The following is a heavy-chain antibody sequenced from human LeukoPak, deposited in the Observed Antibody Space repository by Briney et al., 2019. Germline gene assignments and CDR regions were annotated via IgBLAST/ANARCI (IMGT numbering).Heavy chain of an antibody. J-gene: IGHJ4*02. CDR3: AREEVGTGSIDY. V-gene: IGHV4-39*07. CDR1: GGSISSSSYY. CDR2: IYYSGST. Sequence: SETLSLTCTVSGGSISSSSYYWGWIRQPPGKGLEWIGSIYYSGSTYYNPSLKSRVTISVDRSKNQFSLKLSSVTAADTAVYYCAREEVGTGSIDYWGQGTLVTVSS. D-gene: IGHD1-1*01.